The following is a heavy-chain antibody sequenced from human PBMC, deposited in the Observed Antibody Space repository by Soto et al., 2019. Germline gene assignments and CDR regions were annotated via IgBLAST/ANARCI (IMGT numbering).Heavy chain of an antibody. D-gene: IGHD2-2*01. CDR3: ARDHQLLPRYYFDY. Sequence: GGSLRLSCAASGFTFSSYGMHWVRQAPGKGLEWVAVIWYDGSNKYYADSVKGRFTISRDNSKNTLYLQMNSLRAEDTAVYYCARDHQLLPRYYFDYWGQGTLVTVSS. V-gene: IGHV3-33*01. CDR2: IWYDGSNK. CDR1: GFTFSSYG. J-gene: IGHJ4*02.